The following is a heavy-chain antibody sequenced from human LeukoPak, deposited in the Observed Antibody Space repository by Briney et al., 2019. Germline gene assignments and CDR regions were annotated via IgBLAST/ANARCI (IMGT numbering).Heavy chain of an antibody. CDR1: GFTFSSYG. CDR2: IRYDGSNK. CDR3: ARDVRYIAQYYFDY. D-gene: IGHD5-12*01. Sequence: PGGSLRLSCAASGFTFSSYGMHWVRQAPGKGLEWVAFIRYDGSNKYYADSVKGRFTISRDNSKNTLYLEMNSLRVEDTAVYYCARDVRYIAQYYFDYWGQGTLVTVSS. V-gene: IGHV3-30*02. J-gene: IGHJ4*02.